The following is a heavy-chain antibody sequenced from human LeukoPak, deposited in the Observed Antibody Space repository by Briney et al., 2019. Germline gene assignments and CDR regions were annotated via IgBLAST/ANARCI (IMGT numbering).Heavy chain of an antibody. CDR2: ISYDGSNK. CDR3: ATQDGYDNSGHYGY. V-gene: IGHV3-30*03. CDR1: GFSFSNFG. J-gene: IGHJ4*02. D-gene: IGHD3-22*01. Sequence: PGGSLRLSCAASGFSFSNFGMHWVRQPPGKGLEWVAVISYDGSNKYFADSVKGRFTISRDNSKNTLYLQMNSLRAEDTAVYYCATQDGYDNSGHYGYWGQGTLVTVSS.